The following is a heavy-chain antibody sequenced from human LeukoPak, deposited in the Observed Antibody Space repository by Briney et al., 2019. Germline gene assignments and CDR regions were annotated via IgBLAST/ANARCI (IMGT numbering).Heavy chain of an antibody. CDR3: AREGGYDPPFDY. J-gene: IGHJ4*02. Sequence: SETLSLTCTVSGGSISSSSHYWGWIRQPPGKGLEWIGSIYYSGSTYYNPSLKSRVTISVDTSKNQFSLKLSSVTAADTAVYYCAREGGYDPPFDYWGQGTLVTVSS. D-gene: IGHD5-12*01. CDR1: GGSISSSSHY. V-gene: IGHV4-39*07. CDR2: IYYSGST.